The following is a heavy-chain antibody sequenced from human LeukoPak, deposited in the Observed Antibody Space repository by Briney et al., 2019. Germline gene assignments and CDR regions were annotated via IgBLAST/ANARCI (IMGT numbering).Heavy chain of an antibody. D-gene: IGHD3-10*01. Sequence: PSETLSLTCAVYDGSFSASYWSWIRQPPGKGLEWIGEINHSGSTNYNPSLKSRVTISVDTSKNQSSLKLSSVTAADTAVYYCARRPYSSGNYKGAFDIWGQGTMVTVSS. CDR2: INHSGST. CDR1: DGSFSASY. CDR3: ARRPYSSGNYKGAFDI. V-gene: IGHV4-34*01. J-gene: IGHJ3*02.